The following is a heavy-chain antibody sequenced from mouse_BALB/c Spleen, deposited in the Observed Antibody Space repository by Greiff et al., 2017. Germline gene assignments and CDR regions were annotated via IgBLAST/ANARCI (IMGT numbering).Heavy chain of an antibody. CDR1: GFSLTSYG. J-gene: IGHJ4*01. CDR3: ARERFYAMDY. V-gene: IGHV2-9*02. CDR2: IWAGGST. Sequence: VKLMESGPGLVAPSQSLSITCTVSGFSLTSYGVHWVRQPPGKGLEWLGGIWAGGSTNYNSALMSRLSISKDNSKSQVFLKMNSLQTDDTAMYDCARERFYAMDYWGQGTSVTVSS.